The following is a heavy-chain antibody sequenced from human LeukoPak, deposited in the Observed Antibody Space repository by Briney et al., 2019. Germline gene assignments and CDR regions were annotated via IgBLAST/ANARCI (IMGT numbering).Heavy chain of an antibody. CDR2: IHRDGRS. V-gene: IGHV4-4*02. D-gene: IGHD3-9*01. CDR3: GKTDIYFNPIDY. CDR1: GVSISTSEW. Sequence: SETLSLTCAVSGVSISTSEWWIWVRQPPGQGMEWIGEIHRDGRSRYNPSLKSRVTMSIDYSKNQFSLKMSSVTAADTATYYCGKTDIYFNPIDYWGPGSLVTVSS. J-gene: IGHJ4*02.